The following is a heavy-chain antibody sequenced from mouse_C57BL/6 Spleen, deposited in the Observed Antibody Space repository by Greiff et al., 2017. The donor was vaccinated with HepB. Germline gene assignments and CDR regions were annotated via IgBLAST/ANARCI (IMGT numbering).Heavy chain of an antibody. V-gene: IGHV5-17*01. D-gene: IGHD1-1*01. Sequence: EVQGVESGGGLVKPGGSLKLSCAASGFTFSDYGMHWVRQAPEKGLEWVAYISSGSSTIYYADTVKGRFTISRDNAKNTLYLQMTSLRSEDTAMYYCATYYDGYFDYWGQGTTLTVSS. J-gene: IGHJ2*01. CDR1: GFTFSDYG. CDR2: ISSGSSTI. CDR3: ATYYDGYFDY.